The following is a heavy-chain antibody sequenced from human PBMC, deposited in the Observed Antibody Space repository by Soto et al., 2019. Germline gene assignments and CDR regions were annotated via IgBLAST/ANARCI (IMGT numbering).Heavy chain of an antibody. CDR1: GGTFSSYT. CDR2: IIPIFGTA. D-gene: IGHD3-3*01. V-gene: IGHV1-69*13. J-gene: IGHJ6*02. Sequence: ASVKVSCKASGGTFSSYTISWVRQAPGQGLEWMGGIIPIFGTANYAQKFQGRVTITADESTSTAYMELSSLRSEDTAVYYCARDMITIFGVVKGLYYYYGMDVWGQGTTVTVSS. CDR3: ARDMITIFGVVKGLYYYYGMDV.